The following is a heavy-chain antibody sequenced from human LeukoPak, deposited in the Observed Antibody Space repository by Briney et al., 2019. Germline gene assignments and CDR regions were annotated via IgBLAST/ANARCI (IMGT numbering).Heavy chain of an antibody. J-gene: IGHJ4*02. CDR3: AGSDSWYTLDY. CDR2: IYSGGST. CDR1: GFTVSSNY. D-gene: IGHD6-13*01. V-gene: IGHV3-53*01. Sequence: GGSLRLPCAASGFTVSSNYMTWVRQAPGKGLEWVSVIYSGGSTFYADSVKGRFTISRDSSKNTVYLQMNSLRAEDTAVYYCAGSDSWYTLDYWGQGTLVTVSS.